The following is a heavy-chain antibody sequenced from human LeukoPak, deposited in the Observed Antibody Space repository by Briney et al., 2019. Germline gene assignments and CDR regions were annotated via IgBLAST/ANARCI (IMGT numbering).Heavy chain of an antibody. D-gene: IGHD2-15*01. V-gene: IGHV3-7*01. CDR2: IKQDGSEK. CDR1: GFTFSSYA. J-gene: IGHJ6*02. Sequence: GGSLRLSCTASGFTFSSYAMSWVRQAPGKGLEWVANIKQDGSEKYYVDSVKGRFTISRDNAENSLYLQMNSLRAEDTAVYYCASTVAATPGHYYYYGMDVWGQGTTVTVSS. CDR3: ASTVAATPGHYYYYGMDV.